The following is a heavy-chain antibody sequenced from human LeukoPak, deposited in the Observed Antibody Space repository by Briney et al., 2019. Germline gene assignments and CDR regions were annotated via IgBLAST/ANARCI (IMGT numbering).Heavy chain of an antibody. V-gene: IGHV4-4*09. Sequence: PPQTLSPTCSLSGGSSARKYCSWIRQPPRAGLGWIGYIYTSGSTNINPSLRRRVAMPIDNSQNQSTLKVYSVTAAETAVYYCANYIRNVHYYMDVWGKGTTVIVSS. CDR1: GGSSARKY. J-gene: IGHJ6*03. CDR2: IYTSGST. CDR3: ANYIRNVHYYMDV. D-gene: IGHD1-1*01.